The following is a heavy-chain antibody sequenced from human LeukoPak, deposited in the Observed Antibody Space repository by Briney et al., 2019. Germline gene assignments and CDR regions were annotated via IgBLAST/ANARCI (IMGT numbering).Heavy chain of an antibody. J-gene: IGHJ5*02. V-gene: IGHV3-23*01. Sequence: GGSLRLSCAASGFTFSSYALTWVRQAPGKGLEWVSVISDNNRTYYADSVKGRFTISRDNSKNTVYLQMNSLRTEDTAVYHCAKSRFSMDSFDPWGQGTLVTVSS. CDR2: ISDNNRT. D-gene: IGHD3-10*01. CDR3: AKSRFSMDSFDP. CDR1: GFTFSSYA.